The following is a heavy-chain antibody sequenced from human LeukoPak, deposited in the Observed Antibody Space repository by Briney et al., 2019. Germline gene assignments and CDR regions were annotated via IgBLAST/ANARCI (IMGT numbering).Heavy chain of an antibody. D-gene: IGHD4-17*01. Sequence: PGGSLRLSCAASGFTVSSNYMSWVRQAPGKGREWVSVIYSGGSTYYADSVKGRFTISRDNSKNTLYLQMNSLRAEDTAVYYCARADYGDYIFDYWGQGTLVTVSS. CDR3: ARADYGDYIFDY. V-gene: IGHV3-53*01. CDR2: IYSGGST. J-gene: IGHJ4*02. CDR1: GFTVSSNY.